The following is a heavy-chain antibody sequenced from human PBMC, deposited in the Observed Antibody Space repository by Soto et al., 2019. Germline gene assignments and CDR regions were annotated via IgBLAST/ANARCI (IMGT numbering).Heavy chain of an antibody. J-gene: IGHJ4*02. CDR1: GFSLSTTRVA. V-gene: IGHV2-5*02. CDR2: IYWDDDK. D-gene: IGHD6-19*01. Sequence: QITLKESGPTLVKPIQTLTLTCTFSGFSLSTTRVAVGWIRQPPGKALEWLALIYWDDDKRYSPFLKSRLTITKDTSKNQVVLTMTNMDPVDTATYYCAHSVVAGLGYYFDYWGQGTLVTVSS. CDR3: AHSVVAGLGYYFDY.